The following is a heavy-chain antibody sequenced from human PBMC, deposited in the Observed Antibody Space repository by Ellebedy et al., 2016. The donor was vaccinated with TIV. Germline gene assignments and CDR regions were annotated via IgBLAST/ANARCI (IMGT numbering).Heavy chain of an antibody. D-gene: IGHD3-16*01. Sequence: AASVKVSCKASGGTFSSYAISWVRQAPGQGLEWMGGIIPIFGTANYAQKFQGRVTITADESTSTAYMELSSLRSEDTAVYYCARSLVRGTIRASNFWFDPWGQGTLVTVSS. CDR3: ARSLVRGTIRASNFWFDP. V-gene: IGHV1-69*13. J-gene: IGHJ5*02. CDR1: GGTFSSYA. CDR2: IIPIFGTA.